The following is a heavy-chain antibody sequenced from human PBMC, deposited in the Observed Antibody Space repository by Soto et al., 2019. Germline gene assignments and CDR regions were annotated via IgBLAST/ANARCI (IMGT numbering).Heavy chain of an antibody. CDR1: GGFLSESY. CDR3: VRIRYQLPSSVLWLDP. D-gene: IGHD3-16*01. Sequence: SETLSLTCAVYGGFLSESYWTWIRQPPGKGLEWIGEINHVGGTNYNPSLKSRVTMSVHTSQNQFSLRLISVTAADTAMYFCVRIRYQLPSSVLWLDPWGQGTPVTVSS. J-gene: IGHJ5*02. CDR2: INHVGGT. V-gene: IGHV4-34*01.